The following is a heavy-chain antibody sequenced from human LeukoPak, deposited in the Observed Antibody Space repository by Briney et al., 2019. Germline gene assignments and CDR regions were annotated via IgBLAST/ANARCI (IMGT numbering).Heavy chain of an antibody. CDR2: IIPMFGKA. CDR1: GGSFAGYA. CDR3: ATPGTLPFGGVIYF. Sequence: ASVKVSCKTSGGSFAGYAVYWVRQAPGQRLEYMGHIIPMFGKADSSQSFQGRVAISADQSTNTAYMELSSLRSEDTAVYYCATPGTLPFGGVIYFWGQGTLVTVSS. D-gene: IGHD3-16*01. V-gene: IGHV1-69*13. J-gene: IGHJ4*02.